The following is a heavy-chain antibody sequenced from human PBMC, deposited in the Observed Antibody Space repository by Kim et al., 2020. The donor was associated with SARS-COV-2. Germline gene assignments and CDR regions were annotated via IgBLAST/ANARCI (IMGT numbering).Heavy chain of an antibody. D-gene: IGHD3-9*01. V-gene: IGHV4-59*08. J-gene: IGHJ2*01. CDR2: IYYSGST. CDR3: ARLPHSPQYYDILTGYPLSNWYFDL. CDR1: GGSISSYY. Sequence: SETLSLTCTVSGGSISSYYWSWIRQPPGKGLEWIGYIYYSGSTNYNPSLKSRVTISVDTSKNQFSLKLSSVTAADTAEYYCARLPHSPQYYDILTGYPLSNWYFDLWGRGTLVTVSS.